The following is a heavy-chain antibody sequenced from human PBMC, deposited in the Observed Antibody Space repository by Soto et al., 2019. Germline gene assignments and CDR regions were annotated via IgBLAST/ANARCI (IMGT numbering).Heavy chain of an antibody. D-gene: IGHD3-16*02. CDR1: GFTFSSYW. Sequence: PGGSLRLSCAASGFTFSSYWMSWVRQAPGEGLEWVANIKQDGSEKYYVDSVKGRFTISRDNAKNSLYLQMNSLRAEDTAVYYCARGGYDYVWGSYRYIIFDYWGQGTLVTVSS. V-gene: IGHV3-7*01. CDR2: IKQDGSEK. J-gene: IGHJ4*02. CDR3: ARGGYDYVWGSYRYIIFDY.